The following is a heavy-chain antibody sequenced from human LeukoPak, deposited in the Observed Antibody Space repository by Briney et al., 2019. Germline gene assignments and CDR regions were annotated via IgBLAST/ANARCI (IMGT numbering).Heavy chain of an antibody. J-gene: IGHJ5*02. CDR3: ARNQYCSGGNCYSLRSLDP. D-gene: IGHD2-15*01. CDR2: ISSNGGST. V-gene: IGHV3-64*01. Sequence: GGSLRLSCAASGFTFSSYAMHWVRQAPGKGLEYVSTISSNGGSTYYANSVKGRFTISRDNSKNTLYLQMDSLRAEDMAVYYCARNQYCSGGNCYSLRSLDPWGQGTLVTVSS. CDR1: GFTFSSYA.